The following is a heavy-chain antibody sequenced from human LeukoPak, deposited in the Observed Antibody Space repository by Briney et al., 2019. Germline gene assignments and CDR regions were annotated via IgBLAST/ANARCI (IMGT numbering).Heavy chain of an antibody. Sequence: SETLSLTCAVYGGSFSGYYWSWIRQPPGKGLEWIGEINHSGSTNYNPSLKSRVTISVDTSKNQFSLNLSSVTAADTAVYYCARGYSRAYYFDYWGQGTLVTVSS. CDR3: ARGYSRAYYFDY. J-gene: IGHJ4*02. V-gene: IGHV4-34*01. D-gene: IGHD6-13*01. CDR2: INHSGST. CDR1: GGSFSGYY.